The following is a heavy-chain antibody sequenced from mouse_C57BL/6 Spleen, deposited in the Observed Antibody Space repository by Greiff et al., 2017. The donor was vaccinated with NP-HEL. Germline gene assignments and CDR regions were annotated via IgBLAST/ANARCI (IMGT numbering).Heavy chain of an antibody. CDR2: ISDGGSYT. CDR1: GFTFSSYA. J-gene: IGHJ2*01. V-gene: IGHV5-4*03. CDR3: ARGQWMFDY. D-gene: IGHD3-3*01. Sequence: DVMLVESGGGLVKPGGSLKLSCAASGFTFSSYAMSWVRQTPEKRLEWVATISDGGSYTYYPDNVKGRFTISRDNAKNNLYLQMSHLKSEDTAMYYCARGQWMFDYWGQGTTLTVSS.